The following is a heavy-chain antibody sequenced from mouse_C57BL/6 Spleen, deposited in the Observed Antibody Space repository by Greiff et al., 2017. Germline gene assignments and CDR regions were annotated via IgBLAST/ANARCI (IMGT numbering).Heavy chain of an antibody. CDR3: ARGTAYYSNYNYAMDY. CDR2: IDPSDSYT. D-gene: IGHD2-5*01. Sequence: VQLQQPGAELVMPGASVKLSCKASGYTFTSYWMHWVKQRPGQGLEWIGEIDPSDSYTNYNQKFKGKSTLTVDQSSSTAYMQLSSLTSEDSAVYYCARGTAYYSNYNYAMDYWGQGTSVTVSS. J-gene: IGHJ4*01. V-gene: IGHV1-69*01. CDR1: GYTFTSYW.